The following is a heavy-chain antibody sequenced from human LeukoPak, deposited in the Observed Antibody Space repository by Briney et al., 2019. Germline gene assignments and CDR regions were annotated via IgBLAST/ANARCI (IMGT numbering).Heavy chain of an antibody. V-gene: IGHV1-46*01. D-gene: IGHD3-10*01. CDR1: GYTFTSYY. Sequence: ASAKVSCKASGYTFTSYYMHWVRQAPGQGLEWMGIINPSGGSTSYAQKFQGRVTMTRDTSTSTVYMELSSLRSEDTAAYYCARSSMVRGAPAYYFDYWGQGTLVTVSS. J-gene: IGHJ4*02. CDR2: INPSGGST. CDR3: ARSSMVRGAPAYYFDY.